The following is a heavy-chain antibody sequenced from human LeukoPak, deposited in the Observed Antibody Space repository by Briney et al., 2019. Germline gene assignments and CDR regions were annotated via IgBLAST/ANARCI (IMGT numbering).Heavy chain of an antibody. V-gene: IGHV1-2*02. Sequence: ASVKVPCKASGYTFTGYYMHWVRQAPGQGLEWMGWINPNSGGTNYAQKFQGRVTMTRDTSISTTYMELSRLRSDDTAVYYCARGDYYDSTVPGYWGQGTLVTVSS. J-gene: IGHJ4*02. CDR3: ARGDYYDSTVPGY. CDR1: GYTFTGYY. D-gene: IGHD3-22*01. CDR2: INPNSGGT.